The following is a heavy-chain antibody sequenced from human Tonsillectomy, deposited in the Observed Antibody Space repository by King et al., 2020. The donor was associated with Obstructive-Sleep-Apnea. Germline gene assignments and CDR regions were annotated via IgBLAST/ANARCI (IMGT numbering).Heavy chain of an antibody. D-gene: IGHD2-2*01. J-gene: IGHJ5*02. CDR1: GGSFSGYY. V-gene: IGHV4-34*01. Sequence: VQLQQWGAGLLKPSETLSLTCAVYGGSFSGYYWSWIRQPPGKGLEWIGEINHSGSTNYNPSLKSRVTISVDTSQNQFSLKLSSVTAADTAVYYCATAPRYCSSTSCRGWWFDPWGQGTLVTVSS. CDR2: INHSGST. CDR3: ATAPRYCSSTSCRGWWFDP.